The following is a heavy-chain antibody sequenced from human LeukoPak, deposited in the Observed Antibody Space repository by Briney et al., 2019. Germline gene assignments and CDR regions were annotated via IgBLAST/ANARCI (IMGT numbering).Heavy chain of an antibody. CDR1: GFTFNDYT. J-gene: IGHJ4*02. Sequence: GGSLRLSCAASGFTFNDYTMTWVRQAPGKGLEWVSSITGDCNYIFYADSVKGRFTISRDNAQNSLFLELNSLRAEDTAVYYCARDRGTRALDYWGQGTLVTVSS. D-gene: IGHD1-14*01. CDR2: ITGDCNYI. CDR3: ARDRGTRALDY. V-gene: IGHV3-21*01.